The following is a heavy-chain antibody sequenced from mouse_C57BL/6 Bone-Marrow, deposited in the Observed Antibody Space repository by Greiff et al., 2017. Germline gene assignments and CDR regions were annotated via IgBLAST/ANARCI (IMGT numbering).Heavy chain of an antibody. CDR2: IHPNSGST. J-gene: IGHJ3*01. CDR1: GYTFTSYW. CDR3: ARSGDYYYGSSYGFAY. D-gene: IGHD1-1*01. V-gene: IGHV1-64*01. Sequence: VQLQQPGAELVKPGASVKLSCKASGYTFTSYWMHWVKQRPGQGLEWIGMIHPNSGSTNYNEKFKSKATLTVDKSSSTAYMQLSSLTSEDSAVYYCARSGDYYYGSSYGFAYWGQGTLVTVSA.